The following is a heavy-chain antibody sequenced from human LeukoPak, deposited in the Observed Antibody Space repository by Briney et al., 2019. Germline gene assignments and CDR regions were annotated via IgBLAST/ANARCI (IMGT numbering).Heavy chain of an antibody. Sequence: GGSLRLSCAASGFTFSSYGIHWVRQAPGKGLEGVAVISYDGSNKYYADSVKGRFTISRDNSMHTLYLQMNSLRAEDTAVYYCAKGRRGPGGFWGQGTLVTVSS. CDR1: GFTFSSYG. V-gene: IGHV3-30*18. CDR3: AKGRRGPGGF. CDR2: ISYDGSNK. J-gene: IGHJ4*02. D-gene: IGHD3-10*01.